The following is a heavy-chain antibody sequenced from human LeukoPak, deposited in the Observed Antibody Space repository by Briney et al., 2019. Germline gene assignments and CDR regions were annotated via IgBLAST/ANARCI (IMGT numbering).Heavy chain of an antibody. J-gene: IGHJ4*02. CDR2: INPSGGST. Sequence: SVKVSCKASGYTFTSYYMHWVRQAPRHPLEWMGIINPSGGSTSYAQKLQGRVTMTRDTSTSTVYMELSSLRSEDTAVYYCARPSVGYNSFDYWGQGTLVTVSS. V-gene: IGHV1-46*01. D-gene: IGHD5-24*01. CDR1: GYTFTSYY. CDR3: ARPSVGYNSFDY.